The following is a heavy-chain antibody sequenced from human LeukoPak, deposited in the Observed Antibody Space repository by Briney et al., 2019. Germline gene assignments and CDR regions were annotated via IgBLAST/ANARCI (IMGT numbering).Heavy chain of an antibody. CDR1: GLAFGDYY. Sequence: GGSLRLSCAVSGLAFGDYYMTWIRQAPGKGLEWLSHISSGSSTIYYADSVKGRFTTSRDNAKNSLYLQMDSLRAEDTAVYYCASGRWGSYWGQGTRVNGSS. D-gene: IGHD3-16*01. V-gene: IGHV3-11*01. CDR3: ASGRWGSY. CDR2: ISSGSSTI. J-gene: IGHJ4*02.